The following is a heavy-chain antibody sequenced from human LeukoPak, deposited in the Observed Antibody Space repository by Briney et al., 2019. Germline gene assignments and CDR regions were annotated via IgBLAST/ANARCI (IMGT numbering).Heavy chain of an antibody. V-gene: IGHV4-59*02. D-gene: IGHD4-17*01. Sequence: SETLSLTCVVSGGSVSGYYWGWIRRPPGRGLEWIGCVYYSGSTNYNPSFKSRITISVDTSRNQFSLQLSSVTAADTAVYYCSGAWYYYGMDVWGQGTTVTVSS. CDR1: GGSVSGYY. CDR2: VYYSGST. J-gene: IGHJ6*02. CDR3: SGAWYYYGMDV.